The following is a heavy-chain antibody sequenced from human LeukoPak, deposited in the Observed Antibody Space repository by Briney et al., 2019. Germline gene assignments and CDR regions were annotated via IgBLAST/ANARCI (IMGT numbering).Heavy chain of an antibody. CDR3: ARGHRLVPGPFHI. J-gene: IGHJ3*02. CDR1: GGSISSYY. V-gene: IGHV4-59*01. CDR2: IYYSGST. Sequence: PSETLSLTCTVSGGSISSYYWSWIRQPPGKGLEWIGNIYYSGSTNYNPSLKSRVTISVDTSKNQFSLNLRSVTAADTAVFYCARGHRLVPGPFHIWGQGTMVIVSS. D-gene: IGHD6-6*01.